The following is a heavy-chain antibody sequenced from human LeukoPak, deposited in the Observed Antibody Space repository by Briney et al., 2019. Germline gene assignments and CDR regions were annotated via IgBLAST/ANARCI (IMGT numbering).Heavy chain of an antibody. Sequence: GGSLRLSCAASGFTFSGFRMHWVRQAPGKGLVWVSCISFDGSDATYADSVKGRFTISRDNSKNTLYLQMNSLRAEDTAVYYCARVRTAAAGTAVYWGQGTLVTVSS. CDR2: ISFDGSDA. J-gene: IGHJ4*02. V-gene: IGHV3-74*01. CDR3: ARVRTAAAGTAVY. D-gene: IGHD6-13*01. CDR1: GFTFSGFR.